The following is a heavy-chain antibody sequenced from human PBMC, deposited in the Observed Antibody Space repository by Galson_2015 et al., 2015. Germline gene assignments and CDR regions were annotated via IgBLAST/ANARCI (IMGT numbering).Heavy chain of an antibody. J-gene: IGHJ4*02. V-gene: IGHV3-30*18. Sequence: SLRLSCAASGLTFSSYGMHWVRQAPGKGLEWVAVISYDGSNKYYADSVKGRFTISRDNSKNTLYLQMNSLRAEDTAVYYCAKGRRGFGVVDFDYWGQGTLVTVSS. CDR3: AKGRRGFGVVDFDY. CDR1: GLTFSSYG. D-gene: IGHD3-3*01. CDR2: ISYDGSNK.